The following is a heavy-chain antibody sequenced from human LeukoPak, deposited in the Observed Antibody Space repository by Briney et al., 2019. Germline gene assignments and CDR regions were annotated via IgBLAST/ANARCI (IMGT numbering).Heavy chain of an antibody. V-gene: IGHV3-7*03. CDR3: AKDVDY. Sequence: PGGSLRLSCAASGFTFSSYWMNWARQAPGKGLEWVASINHNGNVNYYVDSVKGRFTISRDNAKNSLYLQMSNLRAEDTAVYYCAKDVDYWGQGTLVTVSS. CDR2: INHNGNVN. CDR1: GFTFSSYW. J-gene: IGHJ4*02.